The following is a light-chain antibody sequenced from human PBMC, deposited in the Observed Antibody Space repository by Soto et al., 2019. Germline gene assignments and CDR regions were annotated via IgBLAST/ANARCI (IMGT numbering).Light chain of an antibody. V-gene: IGKV2D-29*02. Sequence: DLVMTQTPLSLSVTPGQPASISCKSSQSLLHSDGKTYLYWYLQKPGQSPQLRIYEVNIRFSGVPGTLSGGGSGTDFTLKMSGVQAGDVGLYYCLQSMQLPFSFGQGTRLEI. CDR3: LQSMQLPFS. CDR1: QSLLHSDGKTY. J-gene: IGKJ5*01. CDR2: EVN.